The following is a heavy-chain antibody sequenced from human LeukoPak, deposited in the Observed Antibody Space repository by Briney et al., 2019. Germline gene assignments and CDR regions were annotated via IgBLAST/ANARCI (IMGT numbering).Heavy chain of an antibody. CDR3: ARDREYYASSSSYWYFDL. V-gene: IGHV4-59*01. CDR1: GGSISSYY. Sequence: SETLSLTCTVSGGSISSYYWSWIRQPPGKGLEWIAYIYYSGSTNYNPSLKSRVTISVDTSKNQFSLKLSSVTAADTAVYYCARDREYYASSSSYWYFDLWGRGTLVTVSS. D-gene: IGHD2/OR15-2a*01. CDR2: IYYSGST. J-gene: IGHJ2*01.